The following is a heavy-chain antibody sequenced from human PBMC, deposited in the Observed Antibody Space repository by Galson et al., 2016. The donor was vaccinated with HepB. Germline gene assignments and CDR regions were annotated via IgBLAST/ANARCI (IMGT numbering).Heavy chain of an antibody. V-gene: IGHV3-48*03. D-gene: IGHD5-12*01. CDR3: VSDVRGPGDH. CDR2: ISGNGGTT. J-gene: IGHJ4*02. CDR1: GFTFSSFD. Sequence: SLRLSCAASGFTFSSFDMNWVRQAPGKGLEWLSYISGNGGTTYYADSVKGRFTISRDNAKKSLYLQMNSLRGEDTAVSYCVSDVRGPGDHWGQGTLVTVSS.